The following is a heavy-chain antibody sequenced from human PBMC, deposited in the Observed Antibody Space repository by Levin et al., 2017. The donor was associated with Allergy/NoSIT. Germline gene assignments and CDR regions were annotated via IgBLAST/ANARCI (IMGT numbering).Heavy chain of an antibody. J-gene: IGHJ4*02. V-gene: IGHV4-34*01. Sequence: SETLSLTCALYGESFSYYWSWIRQPPGKGLEWIGEINHSGSTNYNPSLKSRVTISADTSKKQFSLKLTSVTAADTAVYYCATEYCSGGSCYSGGFDNWGQGTLVTVSS. D-gene: IGHD2-15*01. CDR3: ATEYCSGGSCYSGGFDN. CDR1: GESFSYY. CDR2: INHSGST.